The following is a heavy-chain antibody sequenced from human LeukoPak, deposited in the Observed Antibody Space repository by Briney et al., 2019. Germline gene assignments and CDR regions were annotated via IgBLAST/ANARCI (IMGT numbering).Heavy chain of an antibody. CDR1: GLTISGRW. Sequence: QPGGSLTLSCAASGLTISGRWMHWVRQAPGKGLLWVSRINSDGSMATYADSVKGRFTISRDNGKNTLHLQMNSLRAEDTAVYYCAAFSSGWDWGQGTLVTVSS. J-gene: IGHJ4*02. CDR2: INSDGSMA. D-gene: IGHD6-19*01. CDR3: AAFSSGWD. V-gene: IGHV3-74*01.